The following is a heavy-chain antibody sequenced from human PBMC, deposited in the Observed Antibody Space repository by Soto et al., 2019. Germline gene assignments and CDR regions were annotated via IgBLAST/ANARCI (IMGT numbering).Heavy chain of an antibody. V-gene: IGHV3-30-3*01. CDR1: GFTVSAYT. D-gene: IGHD1-26*01. CDR2: ISSDGSHK. J-gene: IGHJ4*02. Sequence: QVQLVESGGGVVQPGRSLRLSCAASGFTVSAYTMHWVRQAPGKGLEWVAVISSDGSHKYYADSLKGRFTISRDNSTNTLYLPMNSLRAEDTAVYYCARWEQPVFDYWGQGTLVNVSS. CDR3: ARWEQPVFDY.